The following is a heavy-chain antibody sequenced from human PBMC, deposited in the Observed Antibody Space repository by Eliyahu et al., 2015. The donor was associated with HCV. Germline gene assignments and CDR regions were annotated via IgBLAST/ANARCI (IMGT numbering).Heavy chain of an antibody. D-gene: IGHD2-15*01. J-gene: IGHJ4*02. V-gene: IGHV4-34*01. CDR3: ARIYCSGGSCYTDY. Sequence: QVQLQQWGAGLLKPSETLSLXCAVXGGSFSGXYXSWXRQPPGKGLEWIGEINHSGSTNYNPSLKSRVTISVDTSKNQFSLKLSSVTAADTAVYYCARIYCSGGSCYTDYWGQGTLVTVSS. CDR1: GGSFSGXY. CDR2: INHSGST.